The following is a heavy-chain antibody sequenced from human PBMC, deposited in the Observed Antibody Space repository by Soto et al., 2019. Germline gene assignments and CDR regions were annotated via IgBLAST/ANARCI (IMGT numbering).Heavy chain of an antibody. D-gene: IGHD3-9*01. J-gene: IGHJ4*02. Sequence: PSQTLSRTCAISGDSVSSNSAAWNWIRQSPSRGLEWLGRTYYRSKWYNDYAVSVKSRITINPDTSKNQFSLQLNSVTPEDTAVYYCARGASQHIGTGYSYYFDYWGQGTLVTVSS. CDR3: ARGASQHIGTGYSYYFDY. CDR1: GDSVSSNSAA. CDR2: TYYRSKWYN. V-gene: IGHV6-1*01.